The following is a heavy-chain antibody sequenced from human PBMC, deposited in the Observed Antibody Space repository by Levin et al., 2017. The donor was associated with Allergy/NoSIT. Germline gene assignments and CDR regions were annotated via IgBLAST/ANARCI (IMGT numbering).Heavy chain of an antibody. J-gene: IGHJ6*02. CDR1: GYTFTGYY. Sequence: ASVKVSCKASGYTFTGYYMHWVRQAPGQGPEWMGWINPNSGGTNYAQKFQGRVTMTRDTSISTAYMELSRLRSDDTAVYYCVRELVAISSGNYFYGLDVWGQGTTVTVSS. CDR2: INPNSGGT. V-gene: IGHV1-2*02. D-gene: IGHD2-15*01. CDR3: VRELVAISSGNYFYGLDV.